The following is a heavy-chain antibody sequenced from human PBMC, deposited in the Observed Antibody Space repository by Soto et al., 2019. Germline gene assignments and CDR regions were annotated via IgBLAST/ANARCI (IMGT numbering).Heavy chain of an antibody. V-gene: IGHV3-33*01. CDR2: IWYDGSNK. CDR1: GFTFSSYG. CDR3: ARDGDYVNWYFDL. Sequence: QVQLVESGGGVVQLGRSLRLSCAASGFTFSSYGMHWVRQAPGKGLEWVAVIWYDGSNKYYADSVKGRFTISRDNSKNTLYLQMNSLRAEDTAVYYCARDGDYVNWYFDLWGRGTLVTVSS. J-gene: IGHJ2*01. D-gene: IGHD4-17*01.